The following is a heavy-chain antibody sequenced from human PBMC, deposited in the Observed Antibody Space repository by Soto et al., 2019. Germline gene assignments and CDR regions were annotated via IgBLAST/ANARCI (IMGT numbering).Heavy chain of an antibody. J-gene: IGHJ5*02. CDR1: GFSLSTIGVG. CDR2: IYWDDDK. D-gene: IGHD1-26*01. Sequence: QITLKESGPTLVKPTQTLTLTCTFSGFSLSTIGVGVGWIRQPPGKALEWLALIYWDDDKRYSSSLKSRLTVTKDTPKNQVVLTMTNMDPVDTATYYCARAGGSPDWFDPWGQGTLVTVSS. V-gene: IGHV2-5*02. CDR3: ARAGGSPDWFDP.